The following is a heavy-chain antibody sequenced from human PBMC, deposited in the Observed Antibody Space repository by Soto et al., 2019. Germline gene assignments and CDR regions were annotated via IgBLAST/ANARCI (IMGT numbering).Heavy chain of an antibody. V-gene: IGHV4-39*01. CDR3: ARHENILTGYSPAFDY. CDR2: IYYSGST. D-gene: IGHD3-9*01. Sequence: SETLSLTCTVSGGSISSSSYYWGWIRQPPGKGLEWSGSIYYSGSTDYNPSLKSRVTISVDTSKNQFSLNPSSVTAADTDVYYCARHENILTGYSPAFDYWGQGTLVTVS. J-gene: IGHJ4*02. CDR1: GGSISSSSYY.